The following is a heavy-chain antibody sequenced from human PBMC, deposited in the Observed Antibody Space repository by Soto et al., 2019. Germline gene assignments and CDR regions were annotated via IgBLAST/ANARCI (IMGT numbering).Heavy chain of an antibody. V-gene: IGHV3-23*01. D-gene: IGHD6-19*01. J-gene: IGHJ4*02. CDR2: ISGSGGST. Sequence: GGSLRLSCAASGFTFSSYAMSWVRQAPGKGLEWVSAISGSGGSTYYADSVKGRFTISRDNSKNTLYLQMNSLRAEDTAVYYCAKDIWEAVAPSFPFDYWGQGTLVTVSS. CDR1: GFTFSSYA. CDR3: AKDIWEAVAPSFPFDY.